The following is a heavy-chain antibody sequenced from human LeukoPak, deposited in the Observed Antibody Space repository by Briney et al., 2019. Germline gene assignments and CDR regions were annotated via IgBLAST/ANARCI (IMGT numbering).Heavy chain of an antibody. J-gene: IGHJ2*01. V-gene: IGHV4-31*03. D-gene: IGHD2-8*01. CDR1: GGSISSGGYY. Sequence: PSETLSLTCTVSGGSISSGGYYCSWIRHHPGKGLEWIGYIYYSGSTYYNPSLKSRVTISVDTSKNQFSLKLSSVTAADTAVYYCARLTVLGHHFDLWGRGTLVTVSS. CDR2: IYYSGST. CDR3: ARLTVLGHHFDL.